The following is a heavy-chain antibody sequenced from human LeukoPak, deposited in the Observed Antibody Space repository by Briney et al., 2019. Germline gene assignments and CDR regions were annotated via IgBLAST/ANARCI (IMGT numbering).Heavy chain of an antibody. CDR2: ISDSGGST. CDR3: AKEGYQLLLYKGRYFDH. D-gene: IGHD2-2*01. V-gene: IGHV3-23*01. CDR1: GFTFSSYA. J-gene: IGHJ4*02. Sequence: GESLRLSCAASGFTFSSYAMSWVRQAPGKGLDRVSAISDSGGSTYYADSEPGRYTISNDNSKNTQYLQMNSLRAEDTAVYYCAKEGYQLLLYKGRYFDHWGQGTLVTVSS.